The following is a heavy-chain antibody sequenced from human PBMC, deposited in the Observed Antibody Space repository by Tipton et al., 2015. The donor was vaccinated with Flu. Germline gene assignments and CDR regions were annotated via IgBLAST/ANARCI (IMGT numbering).Heavy chain of an antibody. D-gene: IGHD1-1*01. Sequence: QLVQSGAEVKKPGESLKISCKGSGYSFTNYWIGWVRQMPGKGLEWMGIIYPDDSDTRYSPSFQGQVTISADKSINTAYLQWSSLKASDTAMYYCVGATGTLLGDYGMDVWGQGTTVTVSS. CDR2: IYPDDSDT. CDR3: VGATGTLLGDYGMDV. CDR1: GYSFTNYW. V-gene: IGHV5-51*03. J-gene: IGHJ6*02.